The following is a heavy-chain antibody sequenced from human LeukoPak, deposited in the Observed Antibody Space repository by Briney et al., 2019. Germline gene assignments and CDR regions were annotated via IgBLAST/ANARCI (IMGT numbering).Heavy chain of an antibody. V-gene: IGHV3-11*04. CDR2: ISSSGSTI. CDR3: ARVSSFYYYYMDV. Sequence: GALRLSCAASGFTFSDYDMSWIRQAPGKGLEWVSYISSSGSTIYYADSVKGRFTISRDNAKNSLYLQMNSLRAEDTAVYYCARVSSFYYYYMDVWGKGTTVTVSS. D-gene: IGHD6-6*01. J-gene: IGHJ6*03. CDR1: GFTFSDYD.